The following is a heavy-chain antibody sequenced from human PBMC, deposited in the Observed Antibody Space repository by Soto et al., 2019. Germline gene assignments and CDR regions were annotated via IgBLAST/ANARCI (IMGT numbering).Heavy chain of an antibody. CDR2: ISGSGGST. J-gene: IGHJ6*02. D-gene: IGHD3-3*01. Sequence: EVQLLESGGGLVQPGGSLRLSCAASGFTFSSYAMSWVRQAPGKGLEWVSAISGSGGSTYYADSVKGRFTISRDNSKNTLYLQMNSLRAEDTAVYYCAKDKCVFGVVTDYYYYGMDVWGQGTTVTVSS. CDR3: AKDKCVFGVVTDYYYYGMDV. CDR1: GFTFSSYA. V-gene: IGHV3-23*01.